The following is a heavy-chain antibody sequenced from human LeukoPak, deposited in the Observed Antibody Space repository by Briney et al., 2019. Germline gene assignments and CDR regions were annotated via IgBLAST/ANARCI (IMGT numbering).Heavy chain of an antibody. Sequence: PGGSLRLSCAASGFIDSGSDMSWVRQAPGKGLEWVAVIYSDGSTYYADSVKGRFSISRDNSKKKVSLQMNSLRVEDAAVYYCARQPLCFLRDFDIWGQGTMVTVSS. CDR3: ARQPLCFLRDFDI. J-gene: IGHJ3*02. CDR1: GFIDSGSD. CDR2: IYSDGST. V-gene: IGHV3-66*04. D-gene: IGHD3/OR15-3a*01.